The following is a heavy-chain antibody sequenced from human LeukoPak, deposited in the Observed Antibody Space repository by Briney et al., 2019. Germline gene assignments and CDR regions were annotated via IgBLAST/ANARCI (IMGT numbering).Heavy chain of an antibody. J-gene: IGHJ4*02. CDR1: GFTFSDYS. Sequence: GGSLRLSCTASGFTFSDYSMNWVRQAPGKGLEWIAYIRSSSETIHYADSVKGRFTISRDNAKNSLYLQMNSLGAEDTAVYYCARDFRWTGGYFDYWGQGTLVTVSS. CDR2: IRSSSETI. V-gene: IGHV3-48*04. CDR3: ARDFRWTGGYFDY. D-gene: IGHD1-14*01.